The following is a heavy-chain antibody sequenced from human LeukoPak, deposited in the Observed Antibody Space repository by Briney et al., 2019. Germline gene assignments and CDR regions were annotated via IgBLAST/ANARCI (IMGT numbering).Heavy chain of an antibody. CDR2: ISGSGGST. D-gene: IGHD2-2*02. J-gene: IGHJ3*02. CDR1: GFTFSSYA. CDR3: AKDSDIVVVPAAILYDAFDI. Sequence: GGSLRLSCAASGFTFSSYAMSWVRQAPGKGLEWVSAISGSGGSTYYADSVKGRFTISRDNAKNSLYLQMNSLRAEDTAVYYCAKDSDIVVVPAAILYDAFDIWGQGTMVTVSS. V-gene: IGHV3-23*01.